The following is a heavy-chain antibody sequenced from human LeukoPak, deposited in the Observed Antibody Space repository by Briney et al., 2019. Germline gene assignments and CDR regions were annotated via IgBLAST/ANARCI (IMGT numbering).Heavy chain of an antibody. CDR2: ISSSSSYI. CDR3: AKGLSAMIVW. J-gene: IGHJ4*02. V-gene: IGHV3-21*01. CDR1: GFTFSSYS. Sequence: NPGGSLRLSCAASGFTFSSYSMNWVRQAPGKGLEWVSSISSSSSYIYYADSVKGRFTISRDNSKNTLYLQMNSLRAEDTAVYYCAKGLSAMIVWWGQGTLVTVSS. D-gene: IGHD3-22*01.